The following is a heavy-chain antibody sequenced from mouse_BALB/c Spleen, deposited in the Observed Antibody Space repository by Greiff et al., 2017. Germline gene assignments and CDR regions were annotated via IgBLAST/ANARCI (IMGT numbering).Heavy chain of an antibody. CDR1: GFTFSSYT. D-gene: IGHD6-1*01. J-gene: IGHJ1*01. CDR2: ISSGGSYT. Sequence: EVMLVESGGGLVKPGGSLKLSCAASGFTFSSYTMSWVRQTPDKRLEWVATISSGGSYTYYPDSVKGRFTISRDNAKNTLYLQMSSLKSEDTAMYYCARHEPSYWYFDVWGAGTTVTVSS. V-gene: IGHV5-6*03. CDR3: ARHEPSYWYFDV.